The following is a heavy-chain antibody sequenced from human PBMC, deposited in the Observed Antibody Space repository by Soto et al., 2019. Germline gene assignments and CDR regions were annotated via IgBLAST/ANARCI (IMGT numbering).Heavy chain of an antibody. D-gene: IGHD3-10*01. CDR3: AREYDGVGELFHNWLDR. CDR1: GFTFSTFP. V-gene: IGHV3-30-3*01. CDR2: ISYEGSNK. J-gene: IGHJ5*02. Sequence: PGLSLRLSCAASGFTFSTFPIHCVRQAPGKGLQWVSLISYEGSNKYYADSVKSRFTISRDNSKNTLYLQRNSLRAEDTAVYYCAREYDGVGELFHNWLDRWGKGSLVTVAS.